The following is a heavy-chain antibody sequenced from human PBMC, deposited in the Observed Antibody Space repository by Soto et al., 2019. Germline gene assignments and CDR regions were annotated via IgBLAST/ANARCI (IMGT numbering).Heavy chain of an antibody. J-gene: IGHJ4*02. CDR3: ARDPRGGYYTIFDY. Sequence: SVKVSCKASGGTFSSYAISWVRQAPGQGLEWMGGIIPISGTANYAQKFQGRVTITADESTSTAYMELSSLRSEDTAVYYCARDPRGGYYTIFDYWGQGTLVTVSS. V-gene: IGHV1-69*13. D-gene: IGHD3-3*01. CDR1: GGTFSSYA. CDR2: IIPISGTA.